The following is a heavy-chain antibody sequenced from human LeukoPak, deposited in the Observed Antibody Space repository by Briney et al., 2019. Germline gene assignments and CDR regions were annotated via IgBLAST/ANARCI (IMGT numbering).Heavy chain of an antibody. J-gene: IGHJ4*02. CDR3: TSHTYDILTGVEYYCDY. CDR1: AGSISSYY. D-gene: IGHD3-9*01. V-gene: IGHV4-59*12. Sequence: PSEKLSFTYTVSAGSISSYYWSWIQQPPGNELKWRCDIYYSGSTNSNPSLRREVTISVASSRNQFSVKVSLISDATTALYYSTSHTYDILTGVEYYCDYWGQGTLVTVSS. CDR2: IYYSGST.